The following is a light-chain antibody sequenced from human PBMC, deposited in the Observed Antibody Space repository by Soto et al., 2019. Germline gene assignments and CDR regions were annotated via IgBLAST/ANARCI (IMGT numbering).Light chain of an antibody. J-gene: IGKJ4*01. CDR2: GAS. Sequence: EIVMTQSPATLSVSPGERATLSCRASQSISNNLAWYQQQPGQTPRLLIYGASTTATGIPARFSGSGTGTEFTLTIGSLQSEDFAVYYCQQYDRWPVTFGGGTKVDIK. V-gene: IGKV3-15*01. CDR1: QSISNN. CDR3: QQYDRWPVT.